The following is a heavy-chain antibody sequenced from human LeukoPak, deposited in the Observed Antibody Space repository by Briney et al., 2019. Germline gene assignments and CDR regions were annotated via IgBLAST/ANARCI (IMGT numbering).Heavy chain of an antibody. D-gene: IGHD2-2*01. CDR3: ARDPIVVIPAAPDF. Sequence: ASVKVSCKASGYTFTGYYMHWVRQAPGQGLEWMGRINPNSGDTNYAQKFQGRVTMTRDTSISTAYMELSRLRSDDTVVYYCARDPIVVIPAAPDFWGQGSLVTVSS. J-gene: IGHJ4*02. CDR1: GYTFTGYY. V-gene: IGHV1-2*05. CDR2: INPNSGDT.